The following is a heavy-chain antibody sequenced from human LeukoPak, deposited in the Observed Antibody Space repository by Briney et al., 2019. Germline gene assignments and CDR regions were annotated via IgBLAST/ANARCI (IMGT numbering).Heavy chain of an antibody. CDR3: ARDPGGCNSY. V-gene: IGHV1-2*02. J-gene: IGHJ4*02. CDR2: IDPNSGGT. CDR1: GYTFTGYY. D-gene: IGHD5-24*01. Sequence: ASVKVSCKASGYTFTGYYMHWVRQAPGQGLEWMGWIDPNSGGTNYAQKFQGRVTMTRDTSISTAYMELSRLRSDDTAVYYCARDPGGCNSYWGQGTLVTVSS.